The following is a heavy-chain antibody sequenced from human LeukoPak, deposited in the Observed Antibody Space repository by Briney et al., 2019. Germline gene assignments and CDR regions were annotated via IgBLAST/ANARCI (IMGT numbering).Heavy chain of an antibody. CDR3: ARTPWGLNYFDY. J-gene: IGHJ4*02. CDR2: IYYSGST. Sequence: SETLSLTCTVSGGSISSGGYYWSWIRQHPGKGLEWIGYIYYSGSTYYNPSLKSRVTISVDTSKNQFSLKLSSVTAADTAVYYCARTPWGLNYFDYWCQGTLVTVSS. CDR1: GGSISSGGYY. V-gene: IGHV4-31*03. D-gene: IGHD1-26*01.